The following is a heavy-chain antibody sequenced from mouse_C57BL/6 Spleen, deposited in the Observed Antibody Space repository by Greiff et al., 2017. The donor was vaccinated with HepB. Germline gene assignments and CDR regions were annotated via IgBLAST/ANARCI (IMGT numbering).Heavy chain of an antibody. Sequence: EVKLMESGGGLVKPGGSLKLSCAASGFTFSSYAMSWVRQTPEKRLEWVATISDGGSYTYYPDNVKGRFTISRDNDKNNLYLQMSHLKAEDTAMYYCARAPANWDWFAYWGQGTLVTVSA. V-gene: IGHV5-4*03. J-gene: IGHJ3*01. CDR2: ISDGGSYT. D-gene: IGHD4-1*01. CDR3: ARAPANWDWFAY. CDR1: GFTFSSYA.